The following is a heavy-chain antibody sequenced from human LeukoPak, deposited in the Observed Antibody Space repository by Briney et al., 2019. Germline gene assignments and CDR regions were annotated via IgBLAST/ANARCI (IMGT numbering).Heavy chain of an antibody. Sequence: PGGSLRLSCVASGFTFSNYGMLWVRQAPGKGLERVAVIWSDGSNKSYGDSVKGRFTISRDNSKNTVYLQMNSLRAEDTAVYYCAKDRRRSGGDYYYYYMDVWGKGTTVTVSS. V-gene: IGHV3-33*06. CDR1: GFTFSNYG. J-gene: IGHJ6*03. CDR3: AKDRRRSGGDYYYYYMDV. CDR2: IWSDGSNK. D-gene: IGHD2-21*01.